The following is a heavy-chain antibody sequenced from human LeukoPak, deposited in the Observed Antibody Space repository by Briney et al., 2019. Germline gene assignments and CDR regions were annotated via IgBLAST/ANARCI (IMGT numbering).Heavy chain of an antibody. J-gene: IGHJ4*02. Sequence: PGRSLRLSCVASGFTFSSYWMSWVRQAPGKGLEWVANIKQDGSEKYYVDSVKGRFTISRDNAKNSLYLQMNSLRAEDTAVYYCARDVRIGRFLEWSRFDYWGQGTLVTVSS. V-gene: IGHV3-7*01. D-gene: IGHD3-3*01. CDR3: ARDVRIGRFLEWSRFDY. CDR1: GFTFSSYW. CDR2: IKQDGSEK.